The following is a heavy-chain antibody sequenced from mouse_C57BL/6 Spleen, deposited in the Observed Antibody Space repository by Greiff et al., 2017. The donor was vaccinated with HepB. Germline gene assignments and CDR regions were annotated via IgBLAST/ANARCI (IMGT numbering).Heavy chain of an antibody. Sequence: QVQLKESGPGLVQPSQSLSITCTVSGFSLTSYGVHWVRQSPGKGLEWLGVIWRGGSTDYNAAFMSRLSITKDNSKSQVFFKMNSLQADDTAIYYCAKNDGYYDYAMDYWGQGTSVTVSS. V-gene: IGHV2-5*01. CDR1: GFSLTSYG. J-gene: IGHJ4*01. D-gene: IGHD2-3*01. CDR2: IWRGGST. CDR3: AKNDGYYDYAMDY.